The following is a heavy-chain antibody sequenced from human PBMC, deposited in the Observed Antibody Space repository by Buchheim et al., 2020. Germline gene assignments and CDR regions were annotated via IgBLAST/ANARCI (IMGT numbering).Heavy chain of an antibody. D-gene: IGHD2-2*01. Sequence: QVQLQQWGAGLLKPSETLSLTCAVYGGSFSGYYWSWIRQPPGKGLEWIGEINHSGSTNYNPSLKSRVTISVDTSKNQFSLQLSSVTAADTAVYYCARGKSRIGYCSSTSCFYGMDVWGQGTT. V-gene: IGHV4-34*01. J-gene: IGHJ6*02. CDR3: ARGKSRIGYCSSTSCFYGMDV. CDR2: INHSGST. CDR1: GGSFSGYY.